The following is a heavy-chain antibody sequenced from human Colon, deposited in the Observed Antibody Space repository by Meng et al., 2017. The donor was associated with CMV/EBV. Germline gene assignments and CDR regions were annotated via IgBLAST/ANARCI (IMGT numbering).Heavy chain of an antibody. CDR3: ARGIGGRAPLDV. Sequence: SETLSLTCTVSGDSLSPHYWSWTRQSPGKGLEWIGFIHDSGSTIYKPSLQRRVTISVDTSKNQFSLQLNSVTAADTAIYYCARGIGGRAPLDVWGPGTTVTVSS. CDR1: GDSLSPHY. CDR2: IHDSGST. V-gene: IGHV4-59*11. J-gene: IGHJ6*02.